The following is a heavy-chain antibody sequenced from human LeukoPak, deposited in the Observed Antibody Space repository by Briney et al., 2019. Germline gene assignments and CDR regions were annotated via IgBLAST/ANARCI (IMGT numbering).Heavy chain of an antibody. Sequence: GASVKVSCKASGYTFTGYYIHWVRQAPGQGLEWMGWMNPNSGDTSYAREFQDRVTMTRDTSLNTAYMELSRLRSDDTAVYFCARRPINCIIANCYVDYWGQGTLVTVSS. CDR2: MNPNSGDT. J-gene: IGHJ4*02. D-gene: IGHD3-3*02. CDR3: ARRPINCIIANCYVDY. V-gene: IGHV1-2*02. CDR1: GYTFTGYY.